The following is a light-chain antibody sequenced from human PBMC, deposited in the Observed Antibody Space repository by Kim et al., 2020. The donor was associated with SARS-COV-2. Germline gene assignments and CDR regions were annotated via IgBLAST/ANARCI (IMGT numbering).Light chain of an antibody. CDR3: QQYGSSPYT. V-gene: IGKV3-20*01. J-gene: IGKJ2*01. CDR2: GAS. Sequence: LSPGERATLACRASQSVSSSYLAWYQHKPGQAPSLLIYGASSRATGIPDRFSGSGSGTDFTLTISRLEPEDFAVYYCQQYGSSPYTFGQGTKLEIK. CDR1: QSVSSSY.